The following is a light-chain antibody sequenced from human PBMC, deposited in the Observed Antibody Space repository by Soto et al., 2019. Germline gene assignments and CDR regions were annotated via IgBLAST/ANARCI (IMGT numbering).Light chain of an antibody. J-gene: IGLJ2*01. V-gene: IGLV1-40*01. CDR1: SSNIGAGYD. CDR2: RNN. CDR3: QSYDSSLSGYVV. Sequence: QSVLTQPPSVSGAPGQTVTISCTGSSSNIGAGYDVHWYQHLPGIAPKLLIYRNNNRPSGVPDRFSGSKSGNSASLAITGLQAEDEADYYCQSYDSSLSGYVVFGGRTKLTV.